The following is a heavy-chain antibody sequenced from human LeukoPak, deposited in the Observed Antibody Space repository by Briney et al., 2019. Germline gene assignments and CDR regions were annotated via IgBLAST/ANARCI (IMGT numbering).Heavy chain of an antibody. CDR1: GYTLTELS. V-gene: IGHV1-24*01. Sequence: ASVKVSCKVSGYTLTELSMHWVRQAPGKGLEWMGGFDPEDGETIYAQKFQGRVTMTEDTSTDTAYMELSSLRSEDTAVYYCATDRGDTYYYDSSGYRNWFDPWGQGTLVTVPS. J-gene: IGHJ5*02. D-gene: IGHD3-22*01. CDR2: FDPEDGET. CDR3: ATDRGDTYYYDSSGYRNWFDP.